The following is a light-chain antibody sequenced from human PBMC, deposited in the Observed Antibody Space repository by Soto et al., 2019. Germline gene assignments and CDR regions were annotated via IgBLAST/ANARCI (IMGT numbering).Light chain of an antibody. CDR3: SAYTARSSLV. V-gene: IGLV2-14*03. CDR1: MRDVGAYNL. Sequence: QSALTQPAYVSGSAGQSITISCSGTMRDVGAYNLVSWYQQHPGTAPKLIIYDVRNRPSGISSRFSGSRSGNTASLTISGLQPEDEVDYYCSAYTARSSLVFGGGTKVTVL. J-gene: IGLJ3*02. CDR2: DVR.